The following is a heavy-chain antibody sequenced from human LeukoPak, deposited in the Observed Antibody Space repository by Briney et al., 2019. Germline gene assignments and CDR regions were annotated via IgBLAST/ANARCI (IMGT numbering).Heavy chain of an antibody. V-gene: IGHV1-18*01. J-gene: IGHJ4*02. CDR3: ARGYDFWTAPDY. CDR1: GYPFTIYG. CDR2: ISTYNGNT. D-gene: IGHD3-3*01. Sequence: ASVKVSCKASGYPFTIYGISWVRQAPGQGLEWMGWISTYNGNTNYARKLQGRVTMTTDTSTSTAYMELGSLRSDDTAVYYCARGYDFWTAPDYWGQGTLVTVSS.